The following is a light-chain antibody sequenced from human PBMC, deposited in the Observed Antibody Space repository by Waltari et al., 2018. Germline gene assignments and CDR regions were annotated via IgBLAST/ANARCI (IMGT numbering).Light chain of an antibody. CDR1: QSISSY. CDR2: GAS. V-gene: IGKV1-39*01. Sequence: DIQMTQSPLFLSASVGDRVTITCRASQSISSYLNWYQQKPGKAPKLLISGASSLQSGVPSSFIGSGSGTDFTLTISCLQPEDFATYYCHQSYNIPWTFGQGTRVEIK. J-gene: IGKJ1*01. CDR3: HQSYNIPWT.